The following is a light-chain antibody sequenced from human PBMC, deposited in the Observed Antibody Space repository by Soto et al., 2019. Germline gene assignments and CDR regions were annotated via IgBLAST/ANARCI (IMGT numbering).Light chain of an antibody. CDR1: SSDVGSYDY. CDR2: NVN. J-gene: IGLJ1*01. Sequence: QSALIQPPSVSGSPGQSVTISCTGTSSDVGSYDYVSWYQQNPGTVPKPMIYNVNMQPSGVPDRFCGSKSGITASKTISGLQAEDEAEDTNSATNVFGSGTKLTVL. V-gene: IGLV2-11*01. CDR3: SATNV.